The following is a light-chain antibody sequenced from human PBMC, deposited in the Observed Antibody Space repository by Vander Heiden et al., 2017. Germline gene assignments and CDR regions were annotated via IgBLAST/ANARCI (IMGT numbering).Light chain of an antibody. V-gene: IGKV2-30*01. Sequence: DVLMTQSPLSLPVTLGQPASISCRSRQSLVYSGGKTYLNWSQQRPSQSPRRPIYQVSDRDSGVPDRFSDSGSDTDFTLKIRRVEAEDVGICYCMQGAHWPPWTCDQGPKVEIK. CDR1: QSLVYSGGKTY. CDR2: QVS. J-gene: IGKJ1*01. CDR3: MQGAHWPPWT.